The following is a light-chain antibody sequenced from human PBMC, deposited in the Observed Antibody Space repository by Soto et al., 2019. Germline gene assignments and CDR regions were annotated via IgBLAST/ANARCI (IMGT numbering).Light chain of an antibody. CDR2: ERS. CDR1: SSDFGTNNL. J-gene: IGLJ1*01. Sequence: HSALADPASVSGSPWQSITISFTGASSDFGTNNLVSWYQHHPGKVPNLVIYERSKRPSGVSDRFSGSKSGNTASLTISGLQAEDEADYYCCSFTSSNTHVFGAGTKVTVL. CDR3: CSFTSSNTHV. V-gene: IGLV2-23*01.